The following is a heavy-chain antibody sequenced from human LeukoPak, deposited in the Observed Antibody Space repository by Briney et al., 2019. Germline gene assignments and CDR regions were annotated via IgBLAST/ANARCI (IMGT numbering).Heavy chain of an antibody. CDR1: GYTFTSYG. J-gene: IGHJ4*02. Sequence: ASVKVSCKASGYTFTSYGISWVRQAPGQGLEWMGWIGAYNGNTNYAQKLQGRVTMTTDTSTSTAYMELRSLRSDDTAVYYCARRKNDCSGGSCYGYYFDYWGQGTLVTVSS. V-gene: IGHV1-18*01. D-gene: IGHD2-15*01. CDR2: IGAYNGNT. CDR3: ARRKNDCSGGSCYGYYFDY.